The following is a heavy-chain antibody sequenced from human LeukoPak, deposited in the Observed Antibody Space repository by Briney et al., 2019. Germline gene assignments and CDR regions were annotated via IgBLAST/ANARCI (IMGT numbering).Heavy chain of an antibody. CDR1: GFIFSSYW. CDR3: AKDQEVAAAGTWGSIDY. Sequence: GGSLRLSCSASGFIFSSYWMTWVRQAPGKGLEWVAVISSDGSIKYYRDSVKGRFTISRDNSKNTLYLQMNSLRAEDTAVYHCAKDQEVAAAGTWGSIDYWGQGILVTVSS. CDR2: ISSDGSIK. V-gene: IGHV3-30*18. D-gene: IGHD6-13*01. J-gene: IGHJ4*02.